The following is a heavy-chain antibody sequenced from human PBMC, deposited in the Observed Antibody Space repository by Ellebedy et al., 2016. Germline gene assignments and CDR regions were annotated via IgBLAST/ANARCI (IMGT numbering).Heavy chain of an antibody. D-gene: IGHD6-19*01. Sequence: GESLKISXVASGFTFSSYAMNWVRQAPAGKGLEWVSGISGSGVSTYYADSVKGRLTISRDNSKNTLFLQMNSLRAEDTAVYYCAKSPSIAVAAIGADAFDIWGQGTLVTVSS. CDR3: AKSPSIAVAAIGADAFDI. CDR1: GFTFSSYA. J-gene: IGHJ3*02. CDR2: ISGSGVST. V-gene: IGHV3-23*01.